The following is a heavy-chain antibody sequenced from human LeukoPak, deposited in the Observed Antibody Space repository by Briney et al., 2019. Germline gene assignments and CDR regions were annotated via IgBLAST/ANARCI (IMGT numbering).Heavy chain of an antibody. Sequence: GGSLRLSCAAPGSIFNTYRMTWFRQAPGKGLNWVSYIISDSATIYHADSVKGRFTISRDNAKHSLHLHINSLRAEDTAVYYCARGVTVPGGGFDYWGQGTLVTVSS. CDR3: ARGVTVPGGGFDY. CDR2: IISDSATI. V-gene: IGHV3-48*01. D-gene: IGHD6-19*01. J-gene: IGHJ4*02. CDR1: GSIFNTYR.